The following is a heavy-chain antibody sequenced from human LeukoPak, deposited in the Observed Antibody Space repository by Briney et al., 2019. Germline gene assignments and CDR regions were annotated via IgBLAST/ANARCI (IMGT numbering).Heavy chain of an antibody. CDR3: AKFFYDSNTYSFDS. D-gene: IGHD3-22*01. V-gene: IGHV3-23*01. Sequence: GSLRLSCAASGFTFNKYAMSWVRQAPGKGLEWVSSLTSSGGSTDYADSVRGRFTISRDNSRNTLSLQMNSLRVEDTAVYYCAKFFYDSNTYSFDSWGHGTLATVSS. CDR1: GFTFNKYA. J-gene: IGHJ5*01. CDR2: LTSSGGST.